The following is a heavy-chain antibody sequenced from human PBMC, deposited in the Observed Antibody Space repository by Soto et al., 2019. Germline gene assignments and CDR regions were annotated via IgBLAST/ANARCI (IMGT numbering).Heavy chain of an antibody. Sequence: SETLSFTCTVSRSSSSSGGYYWSWIRQHPGKGLEWIGYIFXSGSPYYNRSLESRVTISVDAPKNQLSVKLSSVTAAGTAVNYCAGSNVGGGELSTDFDDRAQGTLVTVSS. CDR3: AGSNVGGGELSTDFDD. D-gene: IGHD3-16*02. CDR2: IFXSGSP. V-gene: IGHV4-31*03. CDR1: RSSSSSGGYY. J-gene: IGHJ4*02.